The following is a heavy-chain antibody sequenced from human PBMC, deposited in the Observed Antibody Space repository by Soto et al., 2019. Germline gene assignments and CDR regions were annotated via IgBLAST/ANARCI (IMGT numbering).Heavy chain of an antibody. J-gene: IGHJ5*02. CDR1: GGPISSGGYY. CDR2: IYYSGST. D-gene: IGHD5-12*01. Sequence: SLSLTCTVSGGPISSGGYYWSWILQHPGKGLEWIGYIYYSGSTYYNPSLKSRVTISVDTSKNQFSLKLSSVTAADTAVYYCARERGDGYIRDWFDPWGQGTLVTVS. V-gene: IGHV4-31*03. CDR3: ARERGDGYIRDWFDP.